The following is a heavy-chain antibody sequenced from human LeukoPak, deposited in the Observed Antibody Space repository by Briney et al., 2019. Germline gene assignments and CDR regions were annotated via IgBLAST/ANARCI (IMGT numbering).Heavy chain of an antibody. D-gene: IGHD1-26*01. V-gene: IGHV3-21*01. J-gene: IGHJ6*03. Sequence: SLKGRFTISRDNAKNSLYLQMISLRAEDTAVYYCARDGGREYYYYMDAWGKGTTVTVSS. CDR3: ARDGGREYYYYMDA.